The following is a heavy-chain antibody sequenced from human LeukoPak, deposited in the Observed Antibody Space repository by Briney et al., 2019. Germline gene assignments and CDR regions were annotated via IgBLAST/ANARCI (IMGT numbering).Heavy chain of an antibody. CDR2: IYYSGST. V-gene: IGHV4-59*01. CDR1: GGPISSYY. J-gene: IGHJ4*02. CDR3: ASPSAGSSSWYGFDY. Sequence: SETLSLTCTVSGGPISSYYWSWIRQPPGKGLEWIGYIYYSGSTNYNPSLKSRVTISVDTSKNQFSLKLSSVTAADTAVYYCASPSAGSSSWYGFDYWGQGTLVTVSS. D-gene: IGHD6-13*01.